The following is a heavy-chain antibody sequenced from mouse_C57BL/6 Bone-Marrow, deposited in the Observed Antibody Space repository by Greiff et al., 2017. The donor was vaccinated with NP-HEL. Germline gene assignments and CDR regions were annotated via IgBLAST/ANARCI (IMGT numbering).Heavy chain of an antibody. CDR1: GYTFTSYW. J-gene: IGHJ2*01. CDR3: TTGYYGSSLDY. Sequence: VQLQQSGTVLARPGASVKMSCKTSGYTFTSYWMHWVKHRPGQGLEWIGAIYPGNSDTSYNQKFKGKAKLTAVTSASTAYMELSSLTNEDSAVYYCTTGYYGSSLDYWGQGTTLTVSS. V-gene: IGHV1-5*01. D-gene: IGHD1-1*01. CDR2: IYPGNSDT.